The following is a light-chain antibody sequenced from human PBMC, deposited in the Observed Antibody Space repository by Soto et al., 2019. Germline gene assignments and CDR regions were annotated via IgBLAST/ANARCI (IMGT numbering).Light chain of an antibody. CDR3: QQYNNRPPIT. CDR1: QSVGSN. CDR2: GAS. J-gene: IGKJ5*01. V-gene: IGKV3D-15*01. Sequence: EIVTTQSPVTLSVSPGESATLSCRASQSVGSNLAWYQQRPGQAPRLLIYGASIRATGIPVRFSGSGSGTEFTLTISGLRSEDCGVYLCQQYNNRPPITFGQGTRLDIK.